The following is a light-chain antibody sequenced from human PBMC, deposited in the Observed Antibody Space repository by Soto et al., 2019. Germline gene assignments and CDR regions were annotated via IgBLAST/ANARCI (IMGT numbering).Light chain of an antibody. Sequence: QSALAQPASVSGSPGQSITISCTGTDSDIGSYKYVSWYQQPPGKAPKLIIYEVSNRPSGVSDRFSGSKSANTASLTISGLQAEDEADYYCSSYTSSSLYVFGTGTKVTVL. CDR3: SSYTSSSLYV. J-gene: IGLJ1*01. CDR2: EVS. V-gene: IGLV2-14*03. CDR1: DSDIGSYKY.